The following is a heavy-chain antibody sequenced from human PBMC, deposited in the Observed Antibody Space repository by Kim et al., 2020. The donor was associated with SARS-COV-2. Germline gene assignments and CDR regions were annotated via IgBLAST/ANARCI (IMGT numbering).Heavy chain of an antibody. CDR3: ARVKTGFNDNDYEKDY. V-gene: IGHV4-31*02. D-gene: IGHD4-17*01. Sequence: SLKSRVTISVDTAKNQFSLKLSSVTAADTAVYYCARVKTGFNDNDYEKDYWGQGTLVTVSS. J-gene: IGHJ4*02.